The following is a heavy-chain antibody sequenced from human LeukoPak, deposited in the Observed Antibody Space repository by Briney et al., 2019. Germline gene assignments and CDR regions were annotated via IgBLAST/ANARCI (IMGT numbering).Heavy chain of an antibody. Sequence: PSETLSLTCGVSGGAITNYYWNWIRQAPGKGLEWLGYIYYTGSTTYNPSVKSRITISLDTSKKQISLKLRSVTAADTAVYYCARDGEIAATGTRRYFQHWGQGTLVTVSS. J-gene: IGHJ1*01. CDR1: GGAITNYY. V-gene: IGHV4-59*01. CDR3: ARDGEIAATGTRRYFQH. CDR2: IYYTGST. D-gene: IGHD6-13*01.